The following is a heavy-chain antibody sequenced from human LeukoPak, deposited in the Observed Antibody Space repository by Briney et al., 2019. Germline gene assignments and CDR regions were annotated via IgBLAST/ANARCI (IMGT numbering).Heavy chain of an antibody. CDR2: ISSSSSYI. CDR1: GFTFSSYA. CDR3: ARGDDYFDY. Sequence: GGSLRLSCAASGFTFSSYAMSWVRQAPGKGLEWVSSISSSSSYICYADSVKGRFTISRDNAKNSLYLQMNSLRAEDTAVYYCARGDDYFDYWGQGTLVTVSS. V-gene: IGHV3-21*01. J-gene: IGHJ4*02.